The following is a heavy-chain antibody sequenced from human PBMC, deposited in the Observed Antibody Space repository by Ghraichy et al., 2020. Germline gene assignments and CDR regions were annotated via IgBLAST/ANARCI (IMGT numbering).Heavy chain of an antibody. J-gene: IGHJ4*02. CDR3: AKEGPKYTSSWYCNFDY. D-gene: IGHD6-13*01. V-gene: IGHV3-23*01. CDR1: GFTLSSYA. CDR2: ISGSGDST. Sequence: GGSLRLSCAASGFTLSSYAMTWVRQAPGKGLEWVSAISGSGDSTYYADSVKGRFIISRDNSKNTLYMQMNSLRAEDTAVYYCAKEGPKYTSSWYCNFDYWGQGTLVTVSS.